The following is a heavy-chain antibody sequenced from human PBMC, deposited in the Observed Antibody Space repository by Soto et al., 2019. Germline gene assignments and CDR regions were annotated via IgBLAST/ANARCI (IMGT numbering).Heavy chain of an antibody. J-gene: IGHJ4*02. V-gene: IGHV4-28*01. D-gene: IGHD1-1*01. CDR3: AKNTGGTRGPYFDY. CDR1: GHSISSSNW. Sequence: QVQLQESGPGLVKPSDTLSLTCAVSGHSISSSNWWAWIRQSPGKGLEWIGYINYSGTTYYNPSLRGRVTMSVDTSKNQFSLDLFSVTAVDSAVYYCAKNTGGTRGPYFDYWGQGTLVTVSS. CDR2: INYSGTT.